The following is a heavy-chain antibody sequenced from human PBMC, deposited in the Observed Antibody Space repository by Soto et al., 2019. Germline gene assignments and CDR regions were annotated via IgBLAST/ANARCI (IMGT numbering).Heavy chain of an antibody. V-gene: IGHV3-7*01. Sequence: EVQLVESGGGLVQPGGSLRLSCAASGFTFSSYWMSWVRQAPGKGLEWVANIKQDGSEKYYVDSVKGRFTISRDNAKNSLYLQMNSLRAEDTAVYYCARDSPNSSGWFAAFDIWGQGTMVTVSS. CDR3: ARDSPNSSGWFAAFDI. CDR1: GFTFSSYW. D-gene: IGHD6-19*01. CDR2: IKQDGSEK. J-gene: IGHJ3*02.